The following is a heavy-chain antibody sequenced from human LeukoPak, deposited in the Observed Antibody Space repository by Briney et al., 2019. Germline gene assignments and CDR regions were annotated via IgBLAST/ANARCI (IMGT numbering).Heavy chain of an antibody. CDR3: ARDLNY. CDR2: FSSGGYT. Sequence: GGSLRLSCAASGFNVTTNYMSWVRQVPGKGLEWVSVFSSGGYTGYADSVKGRFTVSRGSSKNTMYLQMNSLRAEDTALYYCARDLNYWGQGTPVTVSS. J-gene: IGHJ4*02. V-gene: IGHV3-53*01. CDR1: GFNVTTNY.